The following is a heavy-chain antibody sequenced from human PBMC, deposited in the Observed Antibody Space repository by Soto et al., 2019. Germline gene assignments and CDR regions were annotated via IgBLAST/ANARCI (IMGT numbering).Heavy chain of an antibody. Sequence: ASVKVSCKASGYTFTSYDINWVRQATGQGLEWMGWMNPNSGNTGYAQKFQGRVTMTRNTSISTAYMELSSLRSEDTAVCYCARSSGYDPFVNYYYGMGVWGQGITVTVSS. V-gene: IGHV1-8*01. J-gene: IGHJ6*02. D-gene: IGHD5-12*01. CDR2: MNPNSGNT. CDR3: ARSSGYDPFVNYYYGMGV. CDR1: GYTFTSYD.